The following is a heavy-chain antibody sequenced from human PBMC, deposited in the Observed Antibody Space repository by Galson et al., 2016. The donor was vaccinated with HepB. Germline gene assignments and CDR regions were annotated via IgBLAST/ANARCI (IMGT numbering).Heavy chain of an antibody. D-gene: IGHD2-15*01. Sequence: SLRLSCAVSGFTFSDYAMSWVRQAPGKGLEWVAAISNGGGNTFYDNSVKGRFTIPRDESKNTLYLQMNSLRVEDTAVYYCAKDRSTTWYLGDYWGQGTLVTVSS. CDR2: ISNGGGNT. CDR1: GFTFSDYA. V-gene: IGHV3-23*01. J-gene: IGHJ4*02. CDR3: AKDRSTTWYLGDY.